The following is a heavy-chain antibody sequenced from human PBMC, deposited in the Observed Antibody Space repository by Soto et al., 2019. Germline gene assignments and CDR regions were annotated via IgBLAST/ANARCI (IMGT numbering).Heavy chain of an antibody. CDR1: GFTFSNAW. V-gene: IGHV3-15*01. CDR3: TTDGAGVAAATSYYYGMDV. D-gene: IGHD6-13*01. J-gene: IGHJ6*02. Sequence: GGSLRLSCAASGFTFSNAWMSWVRQAPGKGLEWVGRIKSKTDGGTTDYAAPVKGRFTISRDDSKNTLYLQMNSLKTEDTAVYYCTTDGAGVAAATSYYYGMDVWGQGTTVTVSS. CDR2: IKSKTDGGTT.